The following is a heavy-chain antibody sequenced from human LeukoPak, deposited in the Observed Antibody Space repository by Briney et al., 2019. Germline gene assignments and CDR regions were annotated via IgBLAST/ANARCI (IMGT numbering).Heavy chain of an antibody. CDR2: IYYSGST. D-gene: IGHD1-1*01. CDR1: GDSISSGLYY. J-gene: IGHJ6*03. Sequence: PSQTLSLTCSVSGDSISSGLYYWSWIRQPAGKGLEWIGSIYYSGSTNYNPSLQSRVTISVATSKNQFSLKLIPVPAAATAVYYCARDYKSYYYYNMDVWGKGTTVTISS. V-gene: IGHV4-61*10. CDR3: ARDYKSYYYYNMDV.